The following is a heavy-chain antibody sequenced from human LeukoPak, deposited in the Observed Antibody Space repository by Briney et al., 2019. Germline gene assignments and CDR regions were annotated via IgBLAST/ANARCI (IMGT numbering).Heavy chain of an antibody. CDR3: ARQVSSGWYYFDY. Sequence: SETLSLTCTVSGGSISSGSYYWSWIRQPAGKGLEWIGRIYTSGSTNYNPSLKSRVTISVDKSKNQFSLKLSSVTAADTAEYYCARQVSSGWYYFDYWGQGTLVTVSS. J-gene: IGHJ4*02. CDR2: IYTSGST. D-gene: IGHD6-19*01. V-gene: IGHV4-61*02. CDR1: GGSISSGSYY.